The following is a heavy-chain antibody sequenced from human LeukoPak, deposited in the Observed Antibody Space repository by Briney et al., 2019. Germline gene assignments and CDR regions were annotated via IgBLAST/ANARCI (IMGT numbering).Heavy chain of an antibody. CDR3: ARGPYVPFPNWYFDL. D-gene: IGHD3-10*02. CDR2: INPNSGGT. J-gene: IGHJ2*01. V-gene: IGHV1-2*02. CDR1: EYTFTGYY. Sequence: ASVKVSCKASEYTFTGYYMHWVRQAPGQGLEWMGWINPNSGGTHYAPKFQGRVTMTRDTPISTAYMELSRLRSDDTAVYYCARGPYVPFPNWYFDLWGRGTLVTVSS.